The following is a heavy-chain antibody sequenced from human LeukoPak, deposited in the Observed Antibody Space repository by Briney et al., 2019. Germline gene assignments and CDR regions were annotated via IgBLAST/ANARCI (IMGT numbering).Heavy chain of an antibody. CDR1: GGSFTGYY. V-gene: IGHV3-33*08. D-gene: IGHD7-27*01. J-gene: IGHJ3*02. CDR3: ASATGGNDAFDI. CDR2: MWNDASNK. Sequence: PSQTLSLTCALYGGSFTGYYWTWVRQAPGKGLEWVAVMWNDASNKYFAGSVKGRFTISRARSKNTLYLQMNSLRAEDTAVYYCASATGGNDAFDIWGQGTMVTVSS.